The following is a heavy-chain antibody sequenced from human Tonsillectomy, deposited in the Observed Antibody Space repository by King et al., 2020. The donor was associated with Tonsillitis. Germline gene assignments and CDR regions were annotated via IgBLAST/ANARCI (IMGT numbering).Heavy chain of an antibody. CDR2: IYPYDSDT. CDR3: ARQVGSSSSVYYYYMDV. CDR1: GYNCTNDW. V-gene: IGHV5-51*01. Sequence: QLVQSGAEVKKPGESLKISCKASGYNCTNDWIGWVRQMPGKGLEWMGIIYPYDSDTRYSPSFQGQVTISADKSISPSYLQWSSLKASDTAMYYCARQVGSSSSVYYYYMDVWGKGTTVTVSS. D-gene: IGHD6-6*01. J-gene: IGHJ6*03.